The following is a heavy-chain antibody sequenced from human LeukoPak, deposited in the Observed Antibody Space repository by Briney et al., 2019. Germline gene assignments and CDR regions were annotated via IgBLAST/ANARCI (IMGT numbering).Heavy chain of an antibody. J-gene: IGHJ1*01. CDR2: INSDGSST. V-gene: IGHV3-74*01. CDR1: GFTFSSYW. CDR3: ARDCSGGSCYFPEGDFQH. Sequence: HPGGSLRLSCIDSGFTFSSYWMHWVRQAPGKGLVWVSRINSDGSSTSYADSVKGRFTISRDNAKNTLYLQMNSLRAEDTAVYYCARDCSGGSCYFPEGDFQHWGQGTLVTVSS. D-gene: IGHD2-15*01.